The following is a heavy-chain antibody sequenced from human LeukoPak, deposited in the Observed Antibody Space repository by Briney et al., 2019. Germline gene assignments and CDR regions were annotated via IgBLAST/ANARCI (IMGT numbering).Heavy chain of an antibody. Sequence: SVKVSCKASGGTFSSYAISWVRQAPGQGLEWMGGIIPIFGTANYAQKFQGRVTITADESTSTAYMELSSLRSEDTAVYYCAREGIMITFGGVIVDHWGQGTLVTVSS. J-gene: IGHJ5*02. D-gene: IGHD3-16*02. CDR2: IIPIFGTA. V-gene: IGHV1-69*13. CDR1: GGTFSSYA. CDR3: AREGIMITFGGVIVDH.